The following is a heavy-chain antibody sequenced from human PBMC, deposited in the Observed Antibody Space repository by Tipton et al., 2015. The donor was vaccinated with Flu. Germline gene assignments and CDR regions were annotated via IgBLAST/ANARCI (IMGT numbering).Heavy chain of an antibody. CDR1: GDSVSSNSAA. D-gene: IGHD2-15*01. CDR3: AREGVRGGGSCCSP. Sequence: GLVKPSQTLSLTCAISGDSVSSNSAAWNWIRQSPSRGLEWLGRTYYRSKWYNDYAVSVKSRITINPDTSKNQISLQLNSVTPEDTAVYCCAREGVRGGGSCCSPWGQGTLVAVSS. J-gene: IGHJ5*02. CDR2: TYYRSKWYN. V-gene: IGHV6-1*01.